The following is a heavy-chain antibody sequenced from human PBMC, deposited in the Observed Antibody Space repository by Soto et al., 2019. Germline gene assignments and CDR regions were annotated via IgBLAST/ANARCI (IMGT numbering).Heavy chain of an antibody. CDR1: GFTFSNYD. J-gene: IGHJ4*02. CDR3: AKEPSGSNGNYFDY. CDR2: ISGSGGAT. Sequence: GGSLRLSCAASGFTFSNYDMSWVRQAPGKGLEWVSAISGSGGATYYADSVKGRFTISRDNSNNALYLQMNSLRAEDTAVYYCAKEPSGSNGNYFDYWGQGTLVTVSS. V-gene: IGHV3-23*01. D-gene: IGHD6-19*01.